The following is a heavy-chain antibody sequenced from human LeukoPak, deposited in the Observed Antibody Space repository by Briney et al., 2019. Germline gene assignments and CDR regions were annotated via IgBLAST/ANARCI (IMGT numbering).Heavy chain of an antibody. CDR3: AKVAVKTTVTTI. V-gene: IGHV3-30*02. CDR2: IRYDGSNK. CDR1: GFTFSSYG. D-gene: IGHD4-17*01. J-gene: IGHJ4*02. Sequence: GGSLRLSCAASGFTFSSYGMHWVRQAPGKGLEWVAFIRYDGSNKYYADSVKGRFTISRDNSKNTLYLQMNSLRAEDTAAYYCAKVAVKTTVTTIWGQGTLVTVSS.